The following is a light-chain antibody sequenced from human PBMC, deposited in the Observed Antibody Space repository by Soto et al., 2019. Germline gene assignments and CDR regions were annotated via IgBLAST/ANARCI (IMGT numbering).Light chain of an antibody. V-gene: IGKV1-5*01. Sequence: DIQMTQSPSTLSASVGDRVTITCRANQFISTWVAWFQQKPGKAPRLLIHEASALQSGVPSRFRGSGSGTEFTLYISSLQRDDFATYYCQFYNSYSWTFGQGTKVEI. CDR2: EAS. CDR3: QFYNSYSWT. J-gene: IGKJ1*01. CDR1: QFISTW.